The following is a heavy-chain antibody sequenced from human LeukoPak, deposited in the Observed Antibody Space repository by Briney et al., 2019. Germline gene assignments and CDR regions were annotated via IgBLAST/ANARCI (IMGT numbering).Heavy chain of an antibody. D-gene: IGHD3-3*01. CDR1: GYTFTGYY. CDR2: INPNSGGT. V-gene: IGHV1-2*02. J-gene: IGHJ4*02. Sequence: ASVKVSCKASGYTFTGYYMHWVRQAPGQGLEWMGWINPNSGGTNYAQKFQGRVTMTRDTSISTAYMELSRLRSDDTAVYYCARDGYIPRIRSLFGSANGDPPDYWGQGTLVTVSS. CDR3: ARDGYIPRIRSLFGSANGDPPDY.